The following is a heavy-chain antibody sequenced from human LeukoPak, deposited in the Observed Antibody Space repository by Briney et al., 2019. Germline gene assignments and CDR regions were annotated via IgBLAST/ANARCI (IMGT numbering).Heavy chain of an antibody. D-gene: IGHD2-2*01. CDR1: GYTFTSYD. J-gene: IGHJ6*03. V-gene: IGHV1-8*01. Sequence: ASVKVSCKASGYTFTSYDINWVRQATGQGLEWMGWMNPNSGNTGYAQKFQGRVTMTRNTSISTAYMELSSLRSEDTAVYYCARGPIRPAVVDIVVVHHYYYYYYMDVWGKGTTVTVSS. CDR3: ARGPIRPAVVDIVVVHHYYYYYYMDV. CDR2: MNPNSGNT.